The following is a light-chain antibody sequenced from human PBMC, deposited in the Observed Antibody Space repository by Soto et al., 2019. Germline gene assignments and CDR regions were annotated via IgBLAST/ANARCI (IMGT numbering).Light chain of an antibody. CDR1: SSDVGGYNY. J-gene: IGLJ1*01. Sequence: QSALTQPASVSGSPGQSITISCTGTSSDVGGYNYVSWYQQHPGTAPKLMIYEVSNRPSGLSNRFSGSKSGNTASLTISGLQAEDEADYYCSSYTSSSSLYVFGTGTKSPS. CDR3: SSYTSSSSLYV. CDR2: EVS. V-gene: IGLV2-14*01.